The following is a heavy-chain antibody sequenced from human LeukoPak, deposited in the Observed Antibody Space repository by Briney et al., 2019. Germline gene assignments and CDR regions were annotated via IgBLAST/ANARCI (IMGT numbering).Heavy chain of an antibody. Sequence: SETLSLTCTVSGGSISSYYWRWIRQPPGKGLEWIGYIYYSGSTNYNPSLKSRVTISVDTSKNQFSLKLSSVTAADTAVYYCARAVLGYCSGGSCPGLSDYWGQGTLVTVSS. V-gene: IGHV4-59*01. CDR3: ARAVLGYCSGGSCPGLSDY. D-gene: IGHD2-15*01. CDR1: GGSISSYY. CDR2: IYYSGST. J-gene: IGHJ4*02.